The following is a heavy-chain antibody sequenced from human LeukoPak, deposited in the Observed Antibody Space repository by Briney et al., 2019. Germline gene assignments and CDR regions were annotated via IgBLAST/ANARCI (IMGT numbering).Heavy chain of an antibody. D-gene: IGHD3-16*01. CDR3: ARASWVSSTDAVR. CDR2: LRGNGET. J-gene: IGHJ4*02. V-gene: IGHV3-23*01. Sequence: GGSLRLSCAASGLSFSTFAMSWVRQGPARGLEWVSSLRGNGETFYADSVKGRFTLSSDISRNTVYLQLNNLRVEDTAIYYCARASWVSSTDAVRWGQGTLATVS. CDR1: GLSFSTFA.